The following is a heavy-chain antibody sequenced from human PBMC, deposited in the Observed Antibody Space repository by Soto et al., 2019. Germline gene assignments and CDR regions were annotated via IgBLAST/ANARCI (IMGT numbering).Heavy chain of an antibody. J-gene: IGHJ6*02. CDR1: GGTFSSYA. CDR3: ARVGIAAAGPYYYYGMDV. V-gene: IGHV1-69*12. Sequence: QVQLVQSGAEVKKPGSSVKVSCKASGGTFSSYAISWVRQAPGQGLEWMGGIIPIFGTANYAQKFQGRVRITADESTSTAYMELSSLRSEDTAVYYCARVGIAAAGPYYYYGMDVWGQGTTVTVSS. D-gene: IGHD6-13*01. CDR2: IIPIFGTA.